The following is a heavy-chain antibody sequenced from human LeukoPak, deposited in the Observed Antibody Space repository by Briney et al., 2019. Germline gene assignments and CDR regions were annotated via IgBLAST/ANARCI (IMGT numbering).Heavy chain of an antibody. CDR1: GGSISSGDYY. J-gene: IGHJ4*02. V-gene: IGHV4-39*01. D-gene: IGHD3-10*01. CDR3: ASVITMVRGFGY. Sequence: PSQTLSLTCTVSGGSISSGDYYWGWIRQPPGKGLEWIGRIYYSGSTYYNPSLKSRVTISVDTSKNQFSLKLSSVTAADTAVYYCASVITMVRGFGYWGQGTLVTVSS. CDR2: IYYSGST.